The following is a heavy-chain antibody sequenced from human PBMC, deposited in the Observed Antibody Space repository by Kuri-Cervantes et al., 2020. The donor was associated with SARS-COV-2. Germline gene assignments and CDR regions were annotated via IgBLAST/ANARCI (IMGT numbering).Heavy chain of an antibody. CDR2: IWYDGSNK. J-gene: IGHJ4*02. D-gene: IGHD1-26*01. CDR1: GFTFRSYG. V-gene: IGHV3-33*01. CDR3: ARRRGATGY. Sequence: GGTLCLTCAASGFTFRSYGMHWVRQAPGKGLEWVAVIWYDGSNKKYADSVKGRFTISRDNAKNSLYLQMNSLSAEDTAVYYCARRRGATGYWGQGTLVTVSS.